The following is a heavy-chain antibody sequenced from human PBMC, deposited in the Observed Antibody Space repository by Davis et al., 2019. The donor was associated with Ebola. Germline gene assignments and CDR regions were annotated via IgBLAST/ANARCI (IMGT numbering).Heavy chain of an antibody. CDR1: GYTFTSYA. Sequence: ASVKVSCKASGYTFTSYAMHWVRQAPGQRLEWMGWINAGNGNTKYSQKFQGRVTITRDTSASTAYMELSSLRSEDTAVYYCARAYCGGDCYYHGYFQHWGQGTLVTVSS. CDR2: INAGNGNT. J-gene: IGHJ1*01. V-gene: IGHV1-3*01. CDR3: ARAYCGGDCYYHGYFQH. D-gene: IGHD2-21*01.